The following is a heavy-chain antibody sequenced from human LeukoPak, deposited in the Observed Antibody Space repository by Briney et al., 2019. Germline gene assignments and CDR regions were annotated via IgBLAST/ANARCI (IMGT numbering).Heavy chain of an antibody. V-gene: IGHV4-34*01. CDR2: INHSGNT. J-gene: IGHJ5*02. CDR3: ARAPPPGATAYGVVDS. D-gene: IGHD3-10*01. CDR1: GGSISSGGYS. Sequence: SETLSLTCAVSGGSISSGGYSWSWVRQPPGKGLEWIGEINHSGNTNYNPSLKSRVTISVDTSKKQFSLKLRSVAAADTAVYYCARAPPPGATAYGVVDSWGQGTLVTVSS.